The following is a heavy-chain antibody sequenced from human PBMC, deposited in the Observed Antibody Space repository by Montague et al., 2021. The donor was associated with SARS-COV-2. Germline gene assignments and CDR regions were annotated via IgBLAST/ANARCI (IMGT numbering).Heavy chain of an antibody. V-gene: IGHV4-39*02. CDR2: IYYSGNT. D-gene: IGHD2-2*01. CDR3: ARVDQLLSGTPGY. Sequence: SETLSLTCTVSGGYITGRSHYWGWIRQPPGKGLEWIGSIYYSGNTYYNPSLKSRVTISVDPPNHHFALRLASVTAPDAAVYYCARVDQLLSGTPGYWGQGTLVTVSS. CDR1: GGYITGRSHY. J-gene: IGHJ4*02.